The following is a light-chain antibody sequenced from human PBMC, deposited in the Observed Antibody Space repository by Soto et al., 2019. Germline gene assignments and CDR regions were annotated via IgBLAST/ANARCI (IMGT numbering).Light chain of an antibody. V-gene: IGKV3-20*01. CDR2: GAS. CDR1: QSVSSSY. Sequence: IVLVQSPDTLSLSAGERATLSCRASQSVSSSYLAWYQQKPGQAPRLLIYGASSRATGIPDRFSGSGSGTDFTLTISRLEAEDFAVYYCQQYGSPRFGGGTKVDIK. CDR3: QQYGSPR. J-gene: IGKJ4*01.